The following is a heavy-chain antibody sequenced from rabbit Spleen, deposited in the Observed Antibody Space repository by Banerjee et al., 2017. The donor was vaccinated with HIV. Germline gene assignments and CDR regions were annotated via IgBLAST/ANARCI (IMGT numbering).Heavy chain of an antibody. V-gene: IGHV1S45*01. Sequence: EEYGGDLVKPEGSLTLTCTASGFTISSSYWICWVRQAPGKGLEWIACIYGGRGKYASWAKGRFAISTTSSTTVTLQMTSLTAADTATYFCARDPYVVYGDVDLWGQGTLVTVS. J-gene: IGHJ3*01. D-gene: IGHD2-1*01. CDR1: GFTISSSYW. CDR3: ARDPYVVYGDVDL. CDR2: IYGGRG.